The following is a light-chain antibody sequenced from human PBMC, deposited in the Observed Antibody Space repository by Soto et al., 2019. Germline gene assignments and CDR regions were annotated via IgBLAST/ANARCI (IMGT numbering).Light chain of an antibody. CDR3: QQTYITPWT. Sequence: DIHMTQSPSSLSAFAGDRVTISCRASQNIHRFLNWYQQRPGKAPRLLIYAASNLQSGAPSRFSGGGSGADFSLTISNLQPEDFATYFCQQTYITPWTFGQGTKVDIK. J-gene: IGKJ1*01. CDR2: AAS. V-gene: IGKV1-39*01. CDR1: QNIHRF.